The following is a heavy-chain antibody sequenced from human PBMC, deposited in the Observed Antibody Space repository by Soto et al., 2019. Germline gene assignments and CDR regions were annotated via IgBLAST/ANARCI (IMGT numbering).Heavy chain of an antibody. CDR2: IYGGGTT. Sequence: PGGSLRLSCAASGFAVXSKYMTLVRQAPGKGLEWVSVIYGGGTTYYADSVKGRFTISRDTSKNTLYLQMNSLRAEDTAVYYCVQTTGWPGFDFWGQGTLVTVSS. D-gene: IGHD6-19*01. V-gene: IGHV3-53*01. J-gene: IGHJ4*02. CDR3: VQTTGWPGFDF. CDR1: GFAVXSKY.